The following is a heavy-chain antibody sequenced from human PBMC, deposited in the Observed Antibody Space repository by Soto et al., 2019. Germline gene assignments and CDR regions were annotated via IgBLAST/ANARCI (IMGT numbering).Heavy chain of an antibody. D-gene: IGHD3-3*01. J-gene: IGHJ6*02. CDR3: AIGFLEWLLSNYYYGMDV. CDR1: GGTFSSYA. Sequence: SVKVSCKASGGTFSSYAISWVRQAPGQGLEWMGGIIPIFGTANYAQKFQGRVTITADGSTSTAYMELGSLRSEDTAVYYCAIGFLEWLLSNYYYGMDVWGQGTTVTVSS. V-gene: IGHV1-69*13. CDR2: IIPIFGTA.